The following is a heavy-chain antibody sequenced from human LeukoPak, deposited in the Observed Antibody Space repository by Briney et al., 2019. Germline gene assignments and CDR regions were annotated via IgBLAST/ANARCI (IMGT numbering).Heavy chain of an antibody. V-gene: IGHV7-4-1*02. J-gene: IGHJ5*02. Sequence: ASVKVSCKASGGTFSNYAISWVRQAPGHGLEWMGWINTNTGNPTYAQGFTGRSVFSLDTSVSTAYLQISSLKAEDTAVYYCARDWDCSSTSCSPFWFDPWGQGTLVTVSS. CDR1: GGTFSNYA. CDR2: INTNTGNP. D-gene: IGHD2-2*01. CDR3: ARDWDCSSTSCSPFWFDP.